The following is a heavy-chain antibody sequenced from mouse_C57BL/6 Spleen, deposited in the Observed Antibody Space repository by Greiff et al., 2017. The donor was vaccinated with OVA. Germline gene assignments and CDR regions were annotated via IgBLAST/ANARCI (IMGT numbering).Heavy chain of an antibody. Sequence: QVQLQQSGPELVKPGASVKISCKASGYAFSSSWMNWVKQRPGTGLEWIGRIYPGDGDTNYNGKFKGKATLTADKSSSTAYMLLSSLTSEVSAVDFCAKFYDVDYWGQGTTLTVSS. CDR2: IYPGDGDT. CDR1: GYAFSSSW. CDR3: AKFYDVDY. J-gene: IGHJ2*01. V-gene: IGHV1-82*01. D-gene: IGHD2-3*01.